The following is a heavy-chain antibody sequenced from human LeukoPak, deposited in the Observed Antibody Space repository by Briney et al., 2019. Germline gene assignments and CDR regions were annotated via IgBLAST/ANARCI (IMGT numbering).Heavy chain of an antibody. D-gene: IGHD3-22*01. CDR2: ISSSSSTI. CDR1: GFTFSSYS. Sequence: PGGSLRLSCAASGFTFSSYSMNWVRQAPGKGLEWVSYISSSSSTIYYADSVKGRFTISRDNAKNSLYLQMNSLRAEDTAVYYCARATWYYYDSSGYPSDDYWGQGTLVTVSS. J-gene: IGHJ4*02. V-gene: IGHV3-48*04. CDR3: ARATWYYYDSSGYPSDDY.